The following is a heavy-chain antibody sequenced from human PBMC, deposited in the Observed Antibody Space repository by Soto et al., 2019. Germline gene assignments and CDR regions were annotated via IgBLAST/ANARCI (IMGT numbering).Heavy chain of an antibody. CDR2: ISGSGGST. CDR1: GFTFSSYA. D-gene: IGHD6-13*01. Sequence: PGGSLRLSCAASGFTFSSYAMSWVRQAPGEGLEWVSAISGSGGSTYYADSVKGRFTISRDNSKNTLYPQMNSLRAEDTAVYYCAKAGIAAAVPGYYGMDVWGQGTTVTVSS. V-gene: IGHV3-23*01. CDR3: AKAGIAAAVPGYYGMDV. J-gene: IGHJ6*02.